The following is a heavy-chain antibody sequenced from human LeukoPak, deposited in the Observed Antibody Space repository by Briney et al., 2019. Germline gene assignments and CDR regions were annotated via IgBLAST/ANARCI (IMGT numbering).Heavy chain of an antibody. CDR2: ISYGGTNK. J-gene: IGHJ3*01. V-gene: IGHV3-30-3*01. CDR3: ARDRSGYANDAFDF. Sequence: GGPVRLSCAASGFTFSDYAMHWARQAPGKGLEWVAVISYGGTNKYFLDSVNDGLTISRDNSKNTLILQMNSLRAEDTAVYYCARDRSGYANDAFDFWGEGTLGPVSS. D-gene: IGHD3-3*01. CDR1: GFTFSDYA.